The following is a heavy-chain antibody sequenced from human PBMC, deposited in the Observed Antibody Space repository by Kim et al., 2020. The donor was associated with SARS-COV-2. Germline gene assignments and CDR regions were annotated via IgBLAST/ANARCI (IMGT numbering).Heavy chain of an antibody. V-gene: IGHV4-38-2*02. J-gene: IGHJ6*02. CDR2: IYHSGST. CDR1: GYSISSGYY. Sequence: SETLSLTCTVSGYSISSGYYWGWIRQPPGKGLEWIGSIYHSGSTYYNPSLKSRVTISVDTSKNQFSLKLSSVTAADTAVYYCAREGHGPSYYGMDVWGQGTTFTLSS. CDR3: AREGHGPSYYGMDV. D-gene: IGHD4-17*01.